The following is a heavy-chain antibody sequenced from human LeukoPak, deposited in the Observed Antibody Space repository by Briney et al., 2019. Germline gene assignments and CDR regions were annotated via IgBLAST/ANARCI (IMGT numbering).Heavy chain of an antibody. J-gene: IGHJ5*02. Sequence: PGGSMRLSCAASGFTFSTSWMTWVRQAPGKGLEWVANIKEDGSAKNCVDFVKGRFTISSDNAKSELYLQMNRLRAEDTAVYYCARDKAYNSFDPWGQGTLVIVSS. CDR3: ARDKAYNSFDP. D-gene: IGHD1-14*01. V-gene: IGHV3-7*01. CDR1: GFTFSTSW. CDR2: IKEDGSAK.